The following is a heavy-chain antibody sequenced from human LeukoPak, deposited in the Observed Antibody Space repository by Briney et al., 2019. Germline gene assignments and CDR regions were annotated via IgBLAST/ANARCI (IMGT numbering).Heavy chain of an antibody. Sequence: SVKVSCKASVGTFSSHAINWVRQAPGQGLEWMGRIIPILGLRNYAQKFQGRVTISADKSTSTAYMDVTSLRSEDTAVYYCARGRGSRTGSNGDYLDYWGQGTLVTVSS. CDR2: IIPILGLR. J-gene: IGHJ4*02. CDR1: VGTFSSHA. D-gene: IGHD1-1*01. CDR3: ARGRGSRTGSNGDYLDY. V-gene: IGHV1-69*04.